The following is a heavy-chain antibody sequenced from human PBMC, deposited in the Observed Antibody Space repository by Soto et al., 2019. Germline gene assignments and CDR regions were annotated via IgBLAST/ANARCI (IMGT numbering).Heavy chain of an antibody. J-gene: IGHJ5*02. D-gene: IGHD3-3*01. CDR2: IYYSGTT. V-gene: IGHV4-39*01. Sequence: SETLSLTCTVSGDSITSNSYFWAWIRQPPGKGLEWIGSIYYSGTTYYNPSLKSRVTISVDRSKNQLSLKLSSVTAADTAVYYCARNLGYDFWSGYYTGWFDPWGQGTLVTVSS. CDR1: GDSITSNSYF. CDR3: ARNLGYDFWSGYYTGWFDP.